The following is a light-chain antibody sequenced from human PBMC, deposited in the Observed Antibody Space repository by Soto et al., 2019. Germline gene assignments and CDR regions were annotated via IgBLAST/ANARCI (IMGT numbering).Light chain of an antibody. V-gene: IGKV3-20*01. CDR2: GAS. Sequence: EIVLTQSPATLSLSPGDRATLSCRASQATHIAYVAWYQQRPGQAPRVVIYGASGRTTGIPDRFSGGGSGTDFTLPISRLEPEDFAVYFCQHYGNSPLYAFGQGTKLEI. CDR3: QHYGNSPLYA. CDR1: QATHIAY. J-gene: IGKJ2*01.